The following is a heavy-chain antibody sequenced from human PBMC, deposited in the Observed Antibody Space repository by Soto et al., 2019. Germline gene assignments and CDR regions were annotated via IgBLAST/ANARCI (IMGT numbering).Heavy chain of an antibody. Sequence: EVQLVESGGGLVQPGGSLRLSCAASGFTFGSYPMHWVRQAPGKGLEYVSAMSTNGDSTFYANSVKGRFTISRDNSKNTLYLQMGSRRAEDMGVYYCAREGMSRPRWVFDYWGQGTLVTASS. D-gene: IGHD6-13*01. CDR2: MSTNGDST. J-gene: IGHJ4*02. CDR1: GFTFGSYP. CDR3: AREGMSRPRWVFDY. V-gene: IGHV3-64*01.